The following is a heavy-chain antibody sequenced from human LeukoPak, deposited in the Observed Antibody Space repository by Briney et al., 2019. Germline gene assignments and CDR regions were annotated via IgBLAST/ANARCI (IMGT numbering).Heavy chain of an antibody. V-gene: IGHV3-23*01. J-gene: IGHJ4*02. CDR1: GFTFSSYA. CDR2: ISGSGGST. D-gene: IGHD1-26*01. Sequence: PGGSLRLSCAASGFTFSSYAMSWVRQAPGKGLEWVSAISGSGGSTYYADSVKGRFTISRDNAKNSLYLQMNSLRAEDTAVYYCARDKVVGATYFDYWGQGILVTVSS. CDR3: ARDKVVGATYFDY.